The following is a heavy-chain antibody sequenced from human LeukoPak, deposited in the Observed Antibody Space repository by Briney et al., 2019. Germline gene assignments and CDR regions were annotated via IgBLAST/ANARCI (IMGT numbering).Heavy chain of an antibody. Sequence: SETLSLTCTVSGGSISSSSYYWGWIRQPPGKGLEWIGSIYYSGSTYYNPSLKSRVTISVDTSKNQFSLKLSSVTAADTAVYYCARRNSGYYYAFDFWGQGTLVTASS. D-gene: IGHD3-22*01. V-gene: IGHV4-39*01. CDR2: IYYSGST. J-gene: IGHJ4*02. CDR1: GGSISSSSYY. CDR3: ARRNSGYYYAFDF.